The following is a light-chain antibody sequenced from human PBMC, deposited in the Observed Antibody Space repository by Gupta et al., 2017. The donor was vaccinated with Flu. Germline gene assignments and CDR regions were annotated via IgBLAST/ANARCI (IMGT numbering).Light chain of an antibody. CDR2: EVS. CDR3: SSYTGSYTEV. V-gene: IGLV2-18*02. CDR1: SSDVGAYNR. J-gene: IGLJ1*01. Sequence: HSALTQPPSVSGSPGQSVTISCTGTSSDVGAYNRVSWYQQSPGTAPKHMMYEVSHRPAGVPDRVYGAKSGNTASVSIAGRQGEDEADDYCSSYTGSYTEVLGTGTKVTVL.